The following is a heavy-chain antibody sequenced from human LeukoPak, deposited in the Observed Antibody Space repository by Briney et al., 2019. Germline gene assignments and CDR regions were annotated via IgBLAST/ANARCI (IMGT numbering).Heavy chain of an antibody. Sequence: GGSLRLSCAASGFTVSSNYMSWVRQAPGKGLEWVSVIYSGGSTYYAASVKGRFTISRDNSKNTLYLQMNSLRAEDTAVYYCARAALSYGWYLLDYWGQGTLVTVSS. J-gene: IGHJ4*02. CDR3: ARAALSYGWYLLDY. CDR2: IYSGGST. V-gene: IGHV3-53*01. D-gene: IGHD6-19*01. CDR1: GFTVSSNY.